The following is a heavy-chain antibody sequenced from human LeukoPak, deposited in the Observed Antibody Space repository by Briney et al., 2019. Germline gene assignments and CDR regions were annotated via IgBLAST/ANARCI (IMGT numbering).Heavy chain of an antibody. CDR1: GFTFSSYI. CDR2: ISSSSSTI. CDR3: ATGGFNWNDADFDY. V-gene: IGHV3-48*01. Sequence: GGSLRLSCAASGFTFSSYIMNWVRQAPGKGLEWVSYISSSSSTIYYADSVKGRFTISRDNAKNSLYLQMNSLRAEDTAVYYCATGGFNWNDADFDYWGQGTLVTVSS. J-gene: IGHJ4*02. D-gene: IGHD1-1*01.